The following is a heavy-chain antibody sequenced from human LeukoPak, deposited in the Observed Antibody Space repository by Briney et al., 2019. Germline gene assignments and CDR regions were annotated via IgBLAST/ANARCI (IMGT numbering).Heavy chain of an antibody. CDR2: ISGSGDNK. V-gene: IGHV3-23*01. J-gene: IGHJ4*02. Sequence: GGSLRLSCAASGFTFSTYVMSWVRQAPGKGLEWVSGISGSGDNKYYADSVKGRFTISRDNSKNTLYLQINSLRAEDTAVYYCAKGSGYDTDFDYWGQGTLVSVSS. CDR3: AKGSGYDTDFDY. CDR1: GFTFSTYV. D-gene: IGHD5-12*01.